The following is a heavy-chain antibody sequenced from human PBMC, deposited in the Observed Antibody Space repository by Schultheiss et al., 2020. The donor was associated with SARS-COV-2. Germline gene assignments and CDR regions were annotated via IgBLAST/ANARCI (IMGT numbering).Heavy chain of an antibody. CDR3: ARARGWDDAFDI. V-gene: IGHV3-7*03. Sequence: GGSLRLSCAASGFSFSTYWMHWVRQAPGKGLEWVANIKQDGSEKYYVDSVKGRFTISRDNAKNSLYLQMNSLRAEDTAVYYCARARGWDDAFDIWGQGTMVTGSS. CDR1: GFSFSTYW. J-gene: IGHJ3*02. CDR2: IKQDGSEK. D-gene: IGHD1-26*01.